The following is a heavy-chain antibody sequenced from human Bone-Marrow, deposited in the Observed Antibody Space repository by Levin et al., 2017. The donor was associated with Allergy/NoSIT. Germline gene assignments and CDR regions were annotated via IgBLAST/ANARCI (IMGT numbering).Heavy chain of an antibody. J-gene: IGHJ4*02. CDR1: GFTFSTYW. V-gene: IGHV3-74*01. CDR3: ARESYSSSWYGGDY. CDR2: INSDGSST. D-gene: IGHD6-13*01. Sequence: LSLTCAASGFTFSTYWMHWVRQSPGKGLVWVSRINSDGSSTRYADSVKGRFTVSRDNAKNTLYLEMDSLRAEDTAVYYCARESYSSSWYGGDYWGQGTLVTVSS.